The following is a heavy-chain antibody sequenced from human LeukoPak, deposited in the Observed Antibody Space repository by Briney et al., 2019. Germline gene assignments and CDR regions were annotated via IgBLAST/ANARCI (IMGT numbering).Heavy chain of an antibody. CDR1: GFTFSSYS. CDR3: ARWGSYYYYYMDV. J-gene: IGHJ6*03. D-gene: IGHD7-27*01. V-gene: IGHV3-21*01. Sequence: PGGSLRHSCAASGFTFSSYSMNWVRQAPGSGLEWISSISSSSSYIYYADSVKGRFTISRDNAKNSLYLQMNSLRAEDTAVYYCARWGSYYYYYMDVWGKGTTVTVSS. CDR2: ISSSSSYI.